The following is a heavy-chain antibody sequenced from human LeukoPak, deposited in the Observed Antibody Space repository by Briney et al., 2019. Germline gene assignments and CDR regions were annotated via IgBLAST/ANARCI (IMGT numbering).Heavy chain of an antibody. Sequence: SVKVSCKASGGTFSSYAISWVRQAPGQGLEWMGGIIPIFGTANYAQKFRGRVTITTDESTSTAYMELSSLRSEDTAVYYCARGDTYYYDSSGYFCALDIWGQGTKVTDSS. CDR1: GGTFSSYA. V-gene: IGHV1-69*05. CDR2: IIPIFGTA. D-gene: IGHD3-22*01. CDR3: ARGDTYYYDSSGYFCALDI. J-gene: IGHJ3*02.